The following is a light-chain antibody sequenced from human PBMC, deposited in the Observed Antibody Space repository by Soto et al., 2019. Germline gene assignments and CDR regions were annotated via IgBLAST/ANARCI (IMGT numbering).Light chain of an antibody. Sequence: DIQMTHSPSSLSASVGDRVTITCRASQSISSYLNWYQQKPGKAPKFLIYAASSLQSGVPSRFSGSGSGTDFTLTISSLQPEDFATYYCQQSYNTPLTFGPGTSVDIK. CDR1: QSISSY. V-gene: IGKV1-39*01. CDR2: AAS. J-gene: IGKJ3*01. CDR3: QQSYNTPLT.